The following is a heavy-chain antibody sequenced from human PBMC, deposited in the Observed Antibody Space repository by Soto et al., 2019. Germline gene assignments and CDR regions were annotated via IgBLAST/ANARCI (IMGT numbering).Heavy chain of an antibody. D-gene: IGHD5-12*01. Sequence: SETLSLTCSVSGDSINNYYWSWIRQPPGKGLEWIAYIYYSGTTKYNPSLKSRLTISVDTSKNQFSLTLTSLTAADTAVYFCARIPRGGYNLWSWYFDLWGRGTLVTVSS. J-gene: IGHJ2*01. CDR1: GDSINNYY. CDR3: ARIPRGGYNLWSWYFDL. CDR2: IYYSGTT. V-gene: IGHV4-59*01.